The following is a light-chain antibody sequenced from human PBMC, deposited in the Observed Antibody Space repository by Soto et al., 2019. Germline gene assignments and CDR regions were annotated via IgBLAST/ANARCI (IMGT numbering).Light chain of an antibody. Sequence: SVLTQPPSVSSAPGEEVTISCSGSSSDIGRHHVSWYQQLPGTAPKLLIYENTKRPSGIPDRFSGSKSGTSATLGITGLQTGDEADYYCGTWDISLSRVFGTGTKVTVL. CDR2: ENT. J-gene: IGLJ1*01. CDR3: GTWDISLSRV. CDR1: SSDIGRHH. V-gene: IGLV1-51*02.